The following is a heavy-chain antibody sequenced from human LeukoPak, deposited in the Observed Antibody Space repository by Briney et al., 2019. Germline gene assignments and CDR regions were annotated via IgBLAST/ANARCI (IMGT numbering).Heavy chain of an antibody. V-gene: IGHV4-59*08. CDR1: GGSISSYS. CDR2: ISHSGTT. CDR3: AGNSVLRYFDWLLSTFDY. J-gene: IGHJ4*02. Sequence: PSETLSLTCIVSGGSISSYSWNWIRQSPGKGLEWVGYISHSGTTSYNSYLRSRVTISVDTSKNQFSLKLSSVTAADTAVYYCAGNSVLRYFDWLLSTFDYWGQGTLVTVSS. D-gene: IGHD3-9*01.